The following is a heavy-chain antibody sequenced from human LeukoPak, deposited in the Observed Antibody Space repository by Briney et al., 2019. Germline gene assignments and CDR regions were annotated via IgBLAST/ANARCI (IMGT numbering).Heavy chain of an antibody. V-gene: IGHV3-23*01. D-gene: IGHD2-2*01. CDR2: ISGSGGST. Sequence: PGGSLRLSCAASGFTFSSYAMSWVRQAPGKGLEWVSAISGSGGSTYYADSVKGRFTISRDNSKNTLYLQMNSLRAEDTAVYYCARDLCSSTSCYHYYYGMDVWGQGTTVTVSS. CDR3: ARDLCSSTSCYHYYYGMDV. CDR1: GFTFSSYA. J-gene: IGHJ6*02.